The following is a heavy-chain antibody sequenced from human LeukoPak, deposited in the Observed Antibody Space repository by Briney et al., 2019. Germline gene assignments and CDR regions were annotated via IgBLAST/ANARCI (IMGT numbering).Heavy chain of an antibody. CDR2: IYYSGST. CDR3: ARMGDSYGYRGFDY. CDR1: GGSISSSSYY. J-gene: IGHJ4*02. Sequence: SETLSLTCTVSGGSISSSSYYWGWIRQPPGKGLEWIGSIYYSGSTYYNPSLKSRVTISVDTSKNQFSLKLSSVTAADTAVYYCARMGDSYGYRGFDYWGQGTLVTVSS. D-gene: IGHD5-18*01. V-gene: IGHV4-39*07.